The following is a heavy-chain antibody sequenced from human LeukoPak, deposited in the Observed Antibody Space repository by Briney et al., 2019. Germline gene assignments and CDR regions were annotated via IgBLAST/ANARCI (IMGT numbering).Heavy chain of an antibody. D-gene: IGHD3-22*01. CDR3: ARDERYDSSCYQFDY. Sequence: ASVKVSCKASGYTFTGYFIHWVRQAPGQGLEWMGRINPNNGGTNYAQKFQDRVTMTRDTSITTAYMELSRLRSEDTAVYYFARDERYDSSCYQFDYWGQGTMVTVSS. CDR1: GYTFTGYF. CDR2: INPNNGGT. J-gene: IGHJ4*02. V-gene: IGHV1-2*02.